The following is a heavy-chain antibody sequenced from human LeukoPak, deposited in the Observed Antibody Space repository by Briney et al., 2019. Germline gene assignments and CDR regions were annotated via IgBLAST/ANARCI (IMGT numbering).Heavy chain of an antibody. V-gene: IGHV3-74*01. J-gene: IGHJ4*02. CDR2: INTDGSTT. CDR3: ARDLGVAALDN. Sequence: GSLRLSCATSGFTFSSYWMHWVRQAPGKGLVWVSRINTDGSTTSYADSVKGRFTISRDNAKNTLYLQMNSLRAEETAVYYCARDLGVAALDNWGQGTLVTVSS. D-gene: IGHD6-19*01. CDR1: GFTFSSYW.